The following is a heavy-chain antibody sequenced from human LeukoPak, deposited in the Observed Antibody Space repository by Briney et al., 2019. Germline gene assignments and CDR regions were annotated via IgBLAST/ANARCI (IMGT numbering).Heavy chain of an antibody. D-gene: IGHD6-13*01. V-gene: IGHV3-21*01. J-gene: IGHJ4*02. CDR1: GFTFSSYA. Sequence: GGSLRLSCAASGFTFSSYAMTWVRQAPGKGLEWVSSISSSSSYIYYADSVKGRFTISRDNAKNSLYLQMNSLRAEDTAVYYCARGTAAAEGDYWGQGTLVTVSS. CDR2: ISSSSSYI. CDR3: ARGTAAAEGDY.